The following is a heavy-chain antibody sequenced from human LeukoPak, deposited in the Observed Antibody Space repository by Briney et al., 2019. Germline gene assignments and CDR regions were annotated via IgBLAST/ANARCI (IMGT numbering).Heavy chain of an antibody. J-gene: IGHJ4*02. CDR2: INHSGST. Sequence: SETLSLTCAVYGGSFSGYYWSWIRQPPGKGLEWIGEINHSGSTNYNPSLKSRVTISVDKSKNQFSLKLSSVTAADTAVYYCRIQLWLDSDYWGQGTLVTVSS. D-gene: IGHD5-18*01. CDR3: RIQLWLDSDY. V-gene: IGHV4-34*03. CDR1: GGSFSGYY.